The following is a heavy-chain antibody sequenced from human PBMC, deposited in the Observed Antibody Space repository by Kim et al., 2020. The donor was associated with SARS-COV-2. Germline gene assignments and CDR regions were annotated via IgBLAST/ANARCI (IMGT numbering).Heavy chain of an antibody. CDR3: ARDLDSSGYYYDY. V-gene: IGHV3-7*01. Sequence: YVDSVKGRFTISRDNAKNSLYLQMNSLRAEDTAVYYCARDLDSSGYYYDYWGQGTLVTVSS. D-gene: IGHD3-22*01. J-gene: IGHJ4*02.